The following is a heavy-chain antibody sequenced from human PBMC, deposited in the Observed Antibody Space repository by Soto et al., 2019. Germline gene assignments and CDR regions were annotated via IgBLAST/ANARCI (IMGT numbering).Heavy chain of an antibody. J-gene: IGHJ4*02. CDR2: IYYSGST. Sequence: SETLSLTCTVSGGSINSYYWSWIRQHPGKGLEWIGYIYYSGSTYYNPSLKSRVTISVDTSKNQFSLKLSSVTAADTAVYYCASGVEMATIGLGYWGQGTLVTVS. V-gene: IGHV4-59*06. D-gene: IGHD5-12*01. CDR1: GGSINSYY. CDR3: ASGVEMATIGLGY.